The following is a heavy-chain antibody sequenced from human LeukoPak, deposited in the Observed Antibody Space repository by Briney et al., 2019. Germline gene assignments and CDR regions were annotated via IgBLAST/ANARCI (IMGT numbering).Heavy chain of an antibody. J-gene: IGHJ4*02. V-gene: IGHV3-48*02. Sequence: GGSLRLSCAASGFTFSSYSMNWVRQAPGKGLEWVSYIRSSSSAKYYADSVKGRFTISRDNAKNSLYLQTNSLRDEDTAVYYCARGRSFWSGYYPPIDYWGQGTLVTVSS. D-gene: IGHD3-3*01. CDR1: GFTFSSYS. CDR2: IRSSSSAK. CDR3: ARGRSFWSGYYPPIDY.